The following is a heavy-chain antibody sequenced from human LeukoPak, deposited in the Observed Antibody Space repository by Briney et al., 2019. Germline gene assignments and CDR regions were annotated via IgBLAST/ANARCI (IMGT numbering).Heavy chain of an antibody. J-gene: IGHJ4*02. CDR2: IYHSGST. Sequence: PSQTLSLTCAVSGGSISSGGYSWSWIRQPPGKGLEWIGYIYHSGSTYYNPSLKSRVTISVDRSKNQFSLKLSSVTAADTAVYYCAREMTNWGYDYWGQGTLVTVSS. CDR3: AREMTNWGYDY. V-gene: IGHV4-30-2*01. CDR1: GGSISSGGYS. D-gene: IGHD7-27*01.